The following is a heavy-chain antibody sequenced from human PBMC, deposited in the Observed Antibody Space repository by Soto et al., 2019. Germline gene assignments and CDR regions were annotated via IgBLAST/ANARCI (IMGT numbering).Heavy chain of an antibody. Sequence: SETLSLTCSVSGASVSSGSFYWSWIRQPPGKGLEWIGFIYNNETFNYNPSLKSRVTLSVDTSKHQFSLKLSSVTAADTAVYYCARVPLRYSSSPNFDSWGQGALVTVSS. V-gene: IGHV4-61*01. J-gene: IGHJ4*02. D-gene: IGHD6-19*01. CDR2: IYNNETF. CDR1: GASVSSGSFY. CDR3: ARVPLRYSSSPNFDS.